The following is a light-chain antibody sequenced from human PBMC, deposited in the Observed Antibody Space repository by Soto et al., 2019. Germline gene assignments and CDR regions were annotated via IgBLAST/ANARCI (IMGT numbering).Light chain of an antibody. V-gene: IGKV1-12*01. J-gene: IGKJ4*01. CDR2: ATS. CDR3: QQANSFPLT. Sequence: DIQMTQSPSFVSASVGDRVIITCRASQDISSWLVWYQQKPGKAPKLLIHATSGWQSGVPSRFSGSGSGTDFTLTISNLQSEDFATYYCQQANSFPLTFGGGTKVDIK. CDR1: QDISSW.